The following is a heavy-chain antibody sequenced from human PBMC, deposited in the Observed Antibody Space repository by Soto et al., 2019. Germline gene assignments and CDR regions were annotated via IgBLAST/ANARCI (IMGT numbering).Heavy chain of an antibody. D-gene: IGHD6-19*01. V-gene: IGHV3-48*01. CDR2: VSGHSTTI. CDR1: GFTFSARS. Sequence: GGSLRLSCAASGFTFSARSMNWVRQAPGKWLEWVPYVSGHSTTIYYADSVRGRFTISRDNAKNSLYLQMDSLGAEDTAVYYCAKTVPDTXYWGQGTLVT. CDR3: AKTVPDTXY. J-gene: IGHJ4*02.